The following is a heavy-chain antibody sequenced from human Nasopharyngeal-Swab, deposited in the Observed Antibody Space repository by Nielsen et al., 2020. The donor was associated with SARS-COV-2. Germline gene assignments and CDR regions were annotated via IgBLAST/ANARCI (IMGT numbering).Heavy chain of an antibody. Sequence: GESLKISCAASGFTFSDYYMSWIRQAPGKGLEWVSYISSSSSYIYYADSVKGRFTISRDNAKNSLYLQMNSLRAEDTAVYYCAAAPSGDYGGYWGQGTLVTVSS. J-gene: IGHJ4*02. D-gene: IGHD4-23*01. CDR1: GFTFSDYY. V-gene: IGHV3-11*06. CDR2: ISSSSSYI. CDR3: AAAPSGDYGGY.